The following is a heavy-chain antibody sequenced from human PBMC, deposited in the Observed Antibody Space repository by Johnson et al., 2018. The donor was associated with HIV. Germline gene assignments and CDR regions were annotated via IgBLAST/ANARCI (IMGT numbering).Heavy chain of an antibody. D-gene: IGHD2-21*02. CDR1: GFTFSSYG. Sequence: EVQLVESGGGVVQPGRSLRLSCAASGFTFSSYGMHWVRQAPGKGLEWVANINQDGGEKIDVDSVKGRFTISRDNAENSLYLQMNSLRAEDTAVYYCARGGAYCGGDCNAFDIWGQGTMVTVSS. CDR2: INQDGGEK. V-gene: IGHV3-7*01. CDR3: ARGGAYCGGDCNAFDI. J-gene: IGHJ3*02.